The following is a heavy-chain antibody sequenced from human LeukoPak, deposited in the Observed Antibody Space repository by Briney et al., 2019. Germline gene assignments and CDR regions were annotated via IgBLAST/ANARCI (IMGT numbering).Heavy chain of an antibody. CDR3: ASPIVVVPAAIVSAFDI. CDR1: GFTFSSYA. J-gene: IGHJ3*02. CDR2: ISYDGSNK. D-gene: IGHD2-2*01. V-gene: IGHV3-30-3*01. Sequence: GGSLRLSCAASGFTFSSYAMHWVRQAPGKGLEWVAVISYDGSNKYYADSVKGRFTISRDNSKNTLYLQMNSLRAEDTAVYYCASPIVVVPAAIVSAFDIWGQGTMVTVSS.